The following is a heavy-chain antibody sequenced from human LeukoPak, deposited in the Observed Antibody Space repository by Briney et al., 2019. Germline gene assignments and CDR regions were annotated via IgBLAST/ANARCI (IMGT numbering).Heavy chain of an antibody. Sequence: QPGGSLRLSCAASGFTFSSYDMRWVRQATRKGLEWVAAIGTAGNPYYPGAVKGRFTISREKAKNSLYLNKISLRAGDTAVYYCARGLRYCSGGSCYNSDAFDIWGQGTMVTVSS. V-gene: IGHV3-13*05. CDR1: GFTFSSYD. CDR2: IGTAGNP. D-gene: IGHD2-15*01. J-gene: IGHJ3*02. CDR3: ARGLRYCSGGSCYNSDAFDI.